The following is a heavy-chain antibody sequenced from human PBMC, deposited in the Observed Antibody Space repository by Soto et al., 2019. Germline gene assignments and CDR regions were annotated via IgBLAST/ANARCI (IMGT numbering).Heavy chain of an antibody. CDR2: ISYDGSNK. CDR1: GFTFSSYA. J-gene: IGHJ6*02. Sequence: GGSLRLSCAASGFTFSSYAMHWVRQAPGKGLEWVAVISYDGSNKYYADSVKGRFTISRDNSKNTLYLQMNSLRAEDTAVYYCARGGRYCISTSCPYGMDVWGQGTTVTVSS. V-gene: IGHV3-30-3*01. CDR3: ARGGRYCISTSCPYGMDV. D-gene: IGHD2-2*01.